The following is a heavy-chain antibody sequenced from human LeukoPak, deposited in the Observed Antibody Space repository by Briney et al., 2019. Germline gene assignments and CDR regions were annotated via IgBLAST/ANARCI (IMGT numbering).Heavy chain of an antibody. J-gene: IGHJ5*02. CDR1: GGTFSSYA. CDR2: IIPIFGTA. CDR3: ARGLVYYDSSGYYYENWFDP. V-gene: IGHV1-69*05. D-gene: IGHD3-22*01. Sequence: SVKVSCKASGGTFSSYAISWVRQAPGQGLEWMGGIIPIFGTANYAQKFQGRVTITTDESTSTAYMELSSLRSEDTAVYYCARGLVYYDSSGYYYENWFDPWSQGTLVTVSS.